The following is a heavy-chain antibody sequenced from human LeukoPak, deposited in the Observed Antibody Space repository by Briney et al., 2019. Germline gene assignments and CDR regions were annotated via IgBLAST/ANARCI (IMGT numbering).Heavy chain of an antibody. CDR1: GYSFITYW. Sequence: GESLKISCQGSGYSFITYWIGWVRQMPGKGLEWMGIIFPGDSKIRYSPSFQGQVTISVDKSISTTYLQWSSLKASDTAMYYCARRTTTFDYWGQGTLVTVSS. CDR2: IFPGDSKI. D-gene: IGHD1-14*01. V-gene: IGHV5-51*01. J-gene: IGHJ4*02. CDR3: ARRTTTFDY.